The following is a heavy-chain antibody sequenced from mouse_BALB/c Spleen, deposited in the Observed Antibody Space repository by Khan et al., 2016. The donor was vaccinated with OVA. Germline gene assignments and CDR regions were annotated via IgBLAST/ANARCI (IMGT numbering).Heavy chain of an antibody. CDR2: INTYTGET. CDR1: GFTFTNYG. D-gene: IGHD2-14*01. J-gene: IGHJ4*01. CDR3: ARVGYNGTMDF. V-gene: IGHV9-3-1*01. Sequence: QIQLVQSGPELKKPGETVQISCKASGFTFTNYGMNWVRQAPGKGLKWMGWINTYTGETTFTDDFKGRFAFSLETSASTAYLQINSLKNEDTATYFCARVGYNGTMDFWGQGTSVTVSS.